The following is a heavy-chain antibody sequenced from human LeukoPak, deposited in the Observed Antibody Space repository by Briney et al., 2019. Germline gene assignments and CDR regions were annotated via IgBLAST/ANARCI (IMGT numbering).Heavy chain of an antibody. J-gene: IGHJ6*03. CDR2: IDFSGSS. CDR3: ARRLGRKFGERFYYYHYMDV. V-gene: IGHV4-39*07. Sequence: SETLSLTCTVSGGSISVYYWAWIRQPPGKGLEWIGNIDFSGSSYYNPSLKSRVTISVDTSKNQFSLKLSSVTAADTAVYYCARRLGRKFGERFYYYHYMDVWGKGTTVTISS. CDR1: GGSISVYY. D-gene: IGHD3-10*01.